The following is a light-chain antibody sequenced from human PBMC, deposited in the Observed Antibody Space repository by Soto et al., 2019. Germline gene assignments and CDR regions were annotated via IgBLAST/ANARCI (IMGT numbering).Light chain of an antibody. CDR2: GAS. J-gene: IGKJ1*01. CDR1: QSVSSN. CDR3: QQYNNSVT. Sequence: EIXXTQSPATLSVSPGERATLSFRASQSVSSNLAWYQQKPGQAPRLLIYGASTRATGIPARFSGSGSGTEFTLTISSLQSEDFAVYYCQQYNNSVTFGQGTKVEIK. V-gene: IGKV3-15*01.